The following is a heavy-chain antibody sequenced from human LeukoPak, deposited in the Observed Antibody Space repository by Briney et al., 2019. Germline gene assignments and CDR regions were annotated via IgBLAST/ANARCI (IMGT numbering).Heavy chain of an antibody. J-gene: IGHJ6*02. CDR3: ARGHYYGMDV. CDR2: ISSDGTIT. Sequence: GGSLRLSCAASGFTFSGFWMHWVRQAPAKGLVWVSSISSDGTITTYADSVAGRLTISRNNARNTLYLQMNSLRAEDTAVYYCARGHYYGMDVWGQGTTVTVSS. V-gene: IGHV3-74*01. CDR1: GFTFSGFW.